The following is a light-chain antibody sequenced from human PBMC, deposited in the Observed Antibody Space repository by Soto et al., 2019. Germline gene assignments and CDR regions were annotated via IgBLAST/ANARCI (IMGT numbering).Light chain of an antibody. Sequence: DIPITQSPSTLSASVGDRVTLSCRASQTISNWLAWYQQKPGKAPKLLIYDASSLESGVPSRFSGSGSGTEFTLTISSLQPEDFATYYCQKYNSFWTFGQGTKVDIK. CDR3: QKYNSFWT. CDR2: DAS. CDR1: QTISNW. V-gene: IGKV1-5*01. J-gene: IGKJ1*01.